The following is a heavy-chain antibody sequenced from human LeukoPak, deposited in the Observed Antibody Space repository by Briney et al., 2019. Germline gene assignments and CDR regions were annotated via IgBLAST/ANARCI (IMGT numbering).Heavy chain of an antibody. CDR3: ARGGYSYGLSSDY. J-gene: IGHJ4*02. CDR1: GGSFSGYY. V-gene: IGHV4-34*01. Sequence: PSETLSLTCAVYGGSFSGYYWSWIRQPPGKGLEWIGEINHSGSTNYNPSLKSRVTISVDTSKNQFSLKLSSVTAADTAVYYCARGGYSYGLSSDYWGQGTLVTVSS. D-gene: IGHD5-18*01. CDR2: INHSGST.